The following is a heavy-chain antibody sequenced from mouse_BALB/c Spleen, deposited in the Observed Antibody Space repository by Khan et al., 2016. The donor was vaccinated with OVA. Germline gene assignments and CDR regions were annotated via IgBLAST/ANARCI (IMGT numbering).Heavy chain of an antibody. J-gene: IGHJ3*01. CDR1: GYSFTSYL. V-gene: IGHV1-5*01. D-gene: IGHD1-3*01. CDR3: ARGGYSSFAY. CDR2: FYPGNGDT. Sequence: EVQLQESGTVLARPGASVKMSCKASGYSFTSYLIHWVKQRPGQGLEWIGDFYPGNGDTTYNQKFKDKATLTADTSANTANMELSSLTNEDSAVYYCARGGYSSFAYWGQGTLVTVSA.